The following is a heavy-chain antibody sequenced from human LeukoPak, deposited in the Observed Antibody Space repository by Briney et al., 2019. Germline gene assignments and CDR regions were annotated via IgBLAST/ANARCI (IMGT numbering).Heavy chain of an antibody. CDR3: ARDHSGSGSYNWFDP. CDR1: GYTFTSYD. D-gene: IGHD3-10*01. J-gene: IGHJ5*02. V-gene: IGHV1-8*03. CDR2: MNPNSGNT. Sequence: ASVKVSCKASGYTFTSYDINWVRQATGQGLEWMGWMNPNSGNTGYAQKFQGRVTITADKSTSTAYMELSSLRSEDTAVYYCARDHSGSGSYNWFDPWGQGTLVTVSS.